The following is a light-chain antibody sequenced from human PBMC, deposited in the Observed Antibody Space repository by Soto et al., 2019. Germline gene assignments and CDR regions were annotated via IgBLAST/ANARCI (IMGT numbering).Light chain of an antibody. CDR1: QSISSW. Sequence: DIQMTQSPSTLSASVGDRVTITCRASQSISSWLAWYQQKPGKAPNLLIYGASSLQRGVPSRFSASGSGTDFTLTISSLQPEDFATYFCLQSSSIPWTFGQGTKVDIK. V-gene: IGKV1-39*01. CDR3: LQSSSIPWT. CDR2: GAS. J-gene: IGKJ1*01.